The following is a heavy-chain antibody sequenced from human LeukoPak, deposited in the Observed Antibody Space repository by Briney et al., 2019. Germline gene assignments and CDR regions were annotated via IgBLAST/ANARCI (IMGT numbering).Heavy chain of an antibody. CDR1: GGTFSSYA. CDR3: ARVLGYCSSTSCFPGSSLDYYYYGMDV. J-gene: IGHJ6*02. Sequence: SVKVSCKASGGTFSSYAISWVRQAPGQGLEWMGGIIPIFGTANYAQKFQGRVTITADESTSTAYMELSSLRSEDTAVYYCARVLGYCSSTSCFPGSSLDYYYYGMDVWGQGTTVTVSS. CDR2: IIPIFGTA. V-gene: IGHV1-69*13. D-gene: IGHD2-2*01.